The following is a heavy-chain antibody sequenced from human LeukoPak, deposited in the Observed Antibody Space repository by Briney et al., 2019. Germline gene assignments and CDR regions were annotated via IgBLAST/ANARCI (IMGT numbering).Heavy chain of an antibody. Sequence: SVKVSCKASGGTFSSYAISWVRQAPGQGLEWMGGIIPMFGTANYAQKFQGKVTITTDESTSTAYMELSSLRSEDTAVYYCAGRRTTVVTPNYYYYYMDVWGKGTTVTVSS. CDR2: IIPMFGTA. D-gene: IGHD4-23*01. CDR1: GGTFSSYA. J-gene: IGHJ6*03. CDR3: AGRRTTVVTPNYYYYYMDV. V-gene: IGHV1-69*05.